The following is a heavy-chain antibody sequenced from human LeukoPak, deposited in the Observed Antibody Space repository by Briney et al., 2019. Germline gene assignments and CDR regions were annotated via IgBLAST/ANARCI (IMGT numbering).Heavy chain of an antibody. V-gene: IGHV1-46*02. Sequence: PGASVKVSCKASGYTFNNYNIHWVRQAPGQGLEWMGIINPSGGSTSYAQKFQGRVTMTRDTSTSTVYMELSSLRSEDTAMYYCARDRSLAVAGTGHLHSWGQGTLVTVSS. CDR3: ARDRSLAVAGTGHLHS. CDR2: INPSGGST. J-gene: IGHJ4*02. D-gene: IGHD6-19*01. CDR1: GYTFNNYN.